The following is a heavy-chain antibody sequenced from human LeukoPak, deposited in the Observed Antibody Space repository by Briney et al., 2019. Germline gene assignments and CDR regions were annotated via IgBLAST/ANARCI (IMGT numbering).Heavy chain of an antibody. CDR3: ARDRCSSTSCYTHYFDY. Sequence: PGGSLRLSCAVSGFTVSSNYMSWVRQAPGKGLEWVANIKQDGSEKYYVDSVKGRFTISGDTSKNTLYLQMNSLRAEDTAVYYCARDRCSSTSCYTHYFDYWGQGTLVTVSS. J-gene: IGHJ4*02. CDR1: GFTVSSNY. D-gene: IGHD2-2*02. V-gene: IGHV3-7*01. CDR2: IKQDGSEK.